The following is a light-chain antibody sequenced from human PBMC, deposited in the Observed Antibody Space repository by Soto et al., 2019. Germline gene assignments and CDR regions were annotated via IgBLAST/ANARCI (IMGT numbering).Light chain of an antibody. CDR1: QDISNY. CDR3: QQYDNLRT. J-gene: IGKJ3*01. V-gene: IGKV1-33*01. CDR2: DAS. Sequence: DIQMTQSPSSLSASVGDRVTITCQASQDISNYLNWYQQKPGKAPKLLIYDASNLEAGVPSRFSGSGSGTDFTFTISSLQPEDTAKYYHQQYDNLRTFGPGTKVDIK.